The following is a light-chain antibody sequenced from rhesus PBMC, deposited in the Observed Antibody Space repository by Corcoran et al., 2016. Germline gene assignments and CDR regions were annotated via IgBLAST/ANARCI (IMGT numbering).Light chain of an antibody. CDR2: RAS. Sequence: DIQMTQSPSSLSASVGDRVTITCQASHTLRNYLNWYQQKPGKIPKLLIYRASSLQSGIPSRFSGSGFGTDFTIAIGSLQPEDFATYYCPQGSRYPFTVGPGTKLDIK. V-gene: IGKV1S9*01. CDR3: PQGSRYPFT. J-gene: IGKJ3*01. CDR1: HTLRNY.